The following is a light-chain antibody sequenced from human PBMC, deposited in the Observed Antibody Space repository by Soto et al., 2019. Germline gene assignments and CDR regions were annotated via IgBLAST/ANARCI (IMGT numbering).Light chain of an antibody. V-gene: IGKV3-15*01. CDR3: QQYNNWPRT. Sequence: EIVMTQSPATLSVSPGERATLSCRASQSVSSNLGWYQQKPGQAPRLLIYDASTRATGFPARFSGSGSGTEFTLTISSLQSEDFGVYYCQQYNNWPRTFGGGTKVEIK. J-gene: IGKJ4*01. CDR2: DAS. CDR1: QSVSSN.